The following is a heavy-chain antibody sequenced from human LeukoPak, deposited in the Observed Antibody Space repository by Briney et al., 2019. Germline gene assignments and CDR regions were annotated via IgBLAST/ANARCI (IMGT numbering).Heavy chain of an antibody. CDR2: ISPSGGST. J-gene: IGHJ5*02. V-gene: IGHV1-46*01. Sequence: ASVKVSCKAFGYTFTSNYMHWVRQAPGQGPEWMGVISPSGGSTTYAQKFQGRVTMTRDTSTSTVYLELSRLRSEDTAVYFCARVVPRYYDTSGANWFDPWGQGTLVTVSS. CDR1: GYTFTSNY. CDR3: ARVVPRYYDTSGANWFDP. D-gene: IGHD3-22*01.